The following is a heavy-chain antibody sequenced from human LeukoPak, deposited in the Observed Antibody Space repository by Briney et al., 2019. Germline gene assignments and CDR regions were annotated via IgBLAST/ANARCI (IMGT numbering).Heavy chain of an antibody. CDR2: ISSSSSTI. J-gene: IGHJ4*02. V-gene: IGHV3-48*01. D-gene: IGHD3-3*02. Sequence: GGSLRLSCAASGFTLGSYTMNWVRQAPGKGLEWVSYISSSSSTIQYADSVKGRFTISRDNAENSLYLQMNSLGVEDTAVYYCARPVISIFDNWGQGTLVTVSS. CDR1: GFTLGSYT. CDR3: ARPVISIFDN.